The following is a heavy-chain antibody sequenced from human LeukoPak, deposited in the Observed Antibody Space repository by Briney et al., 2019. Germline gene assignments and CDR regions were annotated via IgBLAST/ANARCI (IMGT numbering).Heavy chain of an antibody. V-gene: IGHV3-30*02. Sequence: PGGSLRLSCAASGFTFSSYGMHWVRQAPGKGLEWVAFIRYDGSNKYYADSVKGRFTISRDNSKNTLYLQMNSLRAEDTAVYYCAKETRSYSGSYFSRWGQGTLVTVSS. D-gene: IGHD1-26*01. CDR1: GFTFSSYG. J-gene: IGHJ4*02. CDR3: AKETRSYSGSYFSR. CDR2: IRYDGSNK.